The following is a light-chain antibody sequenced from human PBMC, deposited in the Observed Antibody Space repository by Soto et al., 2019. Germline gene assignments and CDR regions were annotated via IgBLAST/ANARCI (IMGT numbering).Light chain of an antibody. J-gene: IGKJ4*01. CDR1: QSISDW. V-gene: IGKV1-5*01. CDR3: QQYNSSPLT. CDR2: DAS. Sequence: DIQMTKSPSTLSASVGDRVTITCRANQSISDWLAWYQQKPGKAPNLLIYDASNLESGVPSRFSGSGSGTEFTLTISSLHPDDFAPYYCQQYNSSPLTFGGGTKMEIK.